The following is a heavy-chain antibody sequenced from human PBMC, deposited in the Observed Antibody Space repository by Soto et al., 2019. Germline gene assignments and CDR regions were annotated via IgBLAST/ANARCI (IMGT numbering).Heavy chain of an antibody. Sequence: EVQLVASGGGLVKPGGSLRLSCGASKVTAWMSWVRQAPGNGLEWVGRIKSKADGETIDYAAPVQGRFTISRDDSKDMVYLEMNSLKIEDTAVYSCGDLDGSYFGIDVWGQGTTVTVSS. D-gene: IGHD3-10*01. V-gene: IGHV3-15*01. CDR2: IKSKADGETI. CDR1: KVTAW. CDR3: GDLDGSYFGIDV. J-gene: IGHJ6*02.